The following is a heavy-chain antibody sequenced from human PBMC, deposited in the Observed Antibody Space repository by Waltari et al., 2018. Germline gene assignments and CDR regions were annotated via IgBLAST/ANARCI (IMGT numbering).Heavy chain of an antibody. J-gene: IGHJ4*02. CDR1: GYTLTELS. D-gene: IGHD2-15*01. V-gene: IGHV1-24*01. Sequence: QVPLVQSGAEVKQPGASVRVFCKVSGYTLTELSIDWVRQAPGKGLEWMGTFNPEDDETIFAQKFQGRVTMTEDTSTDTAYMELSSLRSEDTAVYYCATGLSVVVGFDYWGQGTLVTVSS. CDR2: FNPEDDET. CDR3: ATGLSVVVGFDY.